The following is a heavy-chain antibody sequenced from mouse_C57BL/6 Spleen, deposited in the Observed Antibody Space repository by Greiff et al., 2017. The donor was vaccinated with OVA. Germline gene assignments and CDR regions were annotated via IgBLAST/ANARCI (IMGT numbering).Heavy chain of an antibody. V-gene: IGHV5-17*01. CDR2: ISSGSSTI. D-gene: IGHD3-3*01. CDR3: ARLRDGGYYFDY. CDR1: GFTFSDYG. J-gene: IGHJ2*01. Sequence: EVMLVESGGGLVKPGGSLKLSCAASGFTFSDYGMHWVRQATEKGLEWVAYISSGSSTIYYADTVKGRFTISRDNAKNTLFLQMTSLRSEDTAMYYCARLRDGGYYFDYWGQGTTLTVSS.